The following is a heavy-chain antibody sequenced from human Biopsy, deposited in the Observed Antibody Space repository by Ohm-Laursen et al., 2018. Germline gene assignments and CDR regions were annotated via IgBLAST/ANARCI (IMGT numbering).Heavy chain of an antibody. J-gene: IGHJ6*02. D-gene: IGHD3-22*01. V-gene: IGHV4-34*01. Sequence: GTLSLTCAVYGESFNGYYWSWIRQTPGKGLEWIGEINHSGRTNYNPSLKSRVAISVDTSKNQFTLKVRSVTAADTAVYYCVRGVDYYDPYHYYALDVWGQGTTVTVSS. CDR2: INHSGRT. CDR1: GESFNGYY. CDR3: VRGVDYYDPYHYYALDV.